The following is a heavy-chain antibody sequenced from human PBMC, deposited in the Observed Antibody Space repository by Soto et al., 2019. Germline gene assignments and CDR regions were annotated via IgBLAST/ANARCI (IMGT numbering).Heavy chain of an antibody. Sequence: GGSLRLSCAASGFTFSNAWMNWVRQAPGKGLEWVGRIKSKTDGGTTDYAAPVKGRFTISRDDSKNTLYLQMNSLKTEDTAVYYCTTEDSSGYYPLALGYWGQGTLVTVSS. CDR3: TTEDSSGYYPLALGY. CDR2: IKSKTDGGTT. CDR1: GFTFSNAW. J-gene: IGHJ4*02. D-gene: IGHD3-22*01. V-gene: IGHV3-15*07.